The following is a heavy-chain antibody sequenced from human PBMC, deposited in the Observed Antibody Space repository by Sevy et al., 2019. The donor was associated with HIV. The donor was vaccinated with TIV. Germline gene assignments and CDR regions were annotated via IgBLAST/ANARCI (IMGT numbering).Heavy chain of an antibody. CDR2: INAGNGNT. CDR1: GYTFTSYA. Sequence: ASVKVSCKASGYTFTSYAMHWVRQAPGQRLEWMGWINAGNGNTKYSQKFQGRVTITRDTSASTAYMELSSLRSEDTAVYYCAREVAGAGTDWFDPWGQGTLVTVSS. J-gene: IGHJ5*02. V-gene: IGHV1-3*01. CDR3: AREVAGAGTDWFDP. D-gene: IGHD6-13*01.